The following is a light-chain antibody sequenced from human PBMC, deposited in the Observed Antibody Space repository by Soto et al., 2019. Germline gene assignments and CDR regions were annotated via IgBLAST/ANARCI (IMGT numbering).Light chain of an antibody. CDR2: GTS. J-gene: IGKJ2*01. Sequence: CWASQNVGIDLAWYQQKPGQAPRLLIYGTSTRATGLPARFSGFGSGTEFTLAISSLQSEDFALDYCLQYNDWPYTFGQGTKLEIK. CDR3: LQYNDWPYT. V-gene: IGKV3-15*01. CDR1: QNVGID.